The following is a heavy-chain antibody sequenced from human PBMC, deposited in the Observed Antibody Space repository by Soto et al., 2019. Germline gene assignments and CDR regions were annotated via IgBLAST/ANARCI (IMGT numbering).Heavy chain of an antibody. CDR2: IYWDDDK. J-gene: IGHJ4*02. V-gene: IGHV2-5*02. CDR3: AHSLSGTYLFDY. Sequence: QITLKESGPTLVKPTQTLTLTCTFSGFSLTTSGVGVGWIRQPPGKALEWLALIYWDDDKRYSPSLKSRLTITKDTSKNQVFLTMTNMDPVDTATYYCAHSLSGTYLFDYWGQGTLVIVS. CDR1: GFSLTTSGVG. D-gene: IGHD1-26*01.